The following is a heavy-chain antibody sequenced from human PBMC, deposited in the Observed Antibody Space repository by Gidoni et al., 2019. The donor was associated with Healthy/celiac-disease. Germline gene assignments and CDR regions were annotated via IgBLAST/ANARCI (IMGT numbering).Heavy chain of an antibody. CDR3: AKGDYDILTGYYPFDY. J-gene: IGHJ4*02. CDR2: ISYDGSNK. D-gene: IGHD3-9*01. V-gene: IGHV3-30*18. Sequence: QVQLVESGGGVVQPGRSLRLSCAASGFTLSSYGMHWVRQAPGKGLEWVAVISYDGSNKYYADSVKGRFTIARDNSKNTLYLQMNSLRAEDTAVYYCAKGDYDILTGYYPFDYWGQGTLVTVSS. CDR1: GFTLSSYG.